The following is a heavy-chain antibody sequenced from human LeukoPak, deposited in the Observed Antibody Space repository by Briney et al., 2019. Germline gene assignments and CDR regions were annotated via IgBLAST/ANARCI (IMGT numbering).Heavy chain of an antibody. J-gene: IGHJ6*03. Sequence: GASVKVSCKASGYTFTSYYMHWVRQAPGHGLEWMGIINPSGGSTSYAQKFQGRVTMTRDTSTSTVYMELSSLRSEDTAVYYCARRQVLHDSQQRTGYSSEAYYYYYMDVWGKGTTVTASS. CDR2: INPSGGST. V-gene: IGHV1-46*01. D-gene: IGHD6-19*01. CDR1: GYTFTSYY. CDR3: ARRQVLHDSQQRTGYSSEAYYYYYMDV.